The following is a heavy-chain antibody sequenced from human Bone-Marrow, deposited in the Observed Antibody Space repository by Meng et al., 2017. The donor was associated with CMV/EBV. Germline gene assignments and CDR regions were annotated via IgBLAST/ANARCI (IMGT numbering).Heavy chain of an antibody. D-gene: IGHD6-13*01. CDR3: TTDFSPTYFYPNLRIAALAARDY. V-gene: IGHV3-23*01. CDR2: ISGSGGST. Sequence: GESLKISCAASGFTFSSYAMSWVRQAPGKGLEWVSAISGSGGSTYYADSVKGRFTISRDNSKDTLYLQMNSLKTEDTAMYYCTTDFSPTYFYPNLRIAALAARDYWGQGTLVNVAS. CDR1: GFTFSSYA. J-gene: IGHJ4*02.